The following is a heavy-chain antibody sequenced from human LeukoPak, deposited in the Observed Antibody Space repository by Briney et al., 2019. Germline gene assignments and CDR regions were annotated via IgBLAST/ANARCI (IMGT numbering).Heavy chain of an antibody. J-gene: IGHJ5*02. Sequence: SETLSLTCAVYGGSFSGYYWSWIRQPPGKGLEWIGEINHSGSTNYNPSLKSRVTISVDTSKNQFSLRLSSVTAADTAVYYCARVGGSYVGWFDPWGQGTLVTVSS. D-gene: IGHD1-26*01. CDR1: GGSFSGYY. CDR2: INHSGST. CDR3: ARVGGSYVGWFDP. V-gene: IGHV4-34*01.